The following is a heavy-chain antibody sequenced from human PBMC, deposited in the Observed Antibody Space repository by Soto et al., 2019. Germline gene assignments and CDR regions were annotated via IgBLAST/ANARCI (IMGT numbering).Heavy chain of an antibody. J-gene: IGHJ6*02. Sequence: EVQLLESGGGLVQPGGSLRLSCAASGFTFSEYAMTWVRQAPGKGLEWVSVIGGAGSNIYYADSVEGRFTVSRDDSKNTLYLRMDSLRVEDTAVYYCARVPAAIYYYGMDVWGQGTTVTVSS. CDR2: IGGAGSNI. CDR1: GFTFSEYA. CDR3: ARVPAAIYYYGMDV. V-gene: IGHV3-23*01. D-gene: IGHD2-2*01.